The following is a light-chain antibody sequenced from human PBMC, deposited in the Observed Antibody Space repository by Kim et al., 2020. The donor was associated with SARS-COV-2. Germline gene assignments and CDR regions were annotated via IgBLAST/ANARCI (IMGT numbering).Light chain of an antibody. CDR3: QQLNNCDQYS. CDR1: QVISSY. J-gene: IGKJ2*03. V-gene: IGKV1-9*01. Sequence: DIQLTQSPSFLSAYVGDRVTITCRASQVISSYLAWYQQKPGKAPKLLIYGASTLQSGVPSRFSGSRSGSEFTLTVSNLQPEDFATYYCQQLNNCDQYSFGKGTKLEI. CDR2: GAS.